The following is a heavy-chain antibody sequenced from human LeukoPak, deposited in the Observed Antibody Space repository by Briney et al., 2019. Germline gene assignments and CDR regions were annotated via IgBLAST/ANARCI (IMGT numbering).Heavy chain of an antibody. CDR3: AGMGNSYGHNFDY. V-gene: IGHV4-31*03. D-gene: IGHD5-18*01. Sequence: SETLSLTCTVSGGSISSGGSCWSWIRQHPGKGLEWIGYIYYGGSTYYNPSLKSRVTISVDTSKNQFSLKLSSVTAADTAVYYCAGMGNSYGHNFDYWGQGTLVTVSS. CDR2: IYYGGST. CDR1: GGSISSGGSC. J-gene: IGHJ4*02.